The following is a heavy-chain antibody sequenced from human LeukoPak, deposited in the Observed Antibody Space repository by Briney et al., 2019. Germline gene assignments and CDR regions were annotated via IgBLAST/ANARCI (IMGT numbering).Heavy chain of an antibody. Sequence: GGSLRLSCAASGFTFSSYAMSWVRQAPGKGLGWVSAISGRGGSTYSADSVKGRFTISRDNSKNTLYLQMNSLRAEDTAVYYCAKERISFGDGYNSFDYWGQGTLVTVSS. V-gene: IGHV3-23*01. J-gene: IGHJ4*02. CDR3: AKERISFGDGYNSFDY. D-gene: IGHD5-24*01. CDR1: GFTFSSYA. CDR2: ISGRGGST.